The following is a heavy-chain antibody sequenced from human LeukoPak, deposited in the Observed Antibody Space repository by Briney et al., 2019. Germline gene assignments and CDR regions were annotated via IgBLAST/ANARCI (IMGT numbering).Heavy chain of an antibody. V-gene: IGHV4-38-2*02. J-gene: IGHJ4*02. CDR2: INHSGST. CDR1: GYSISSGYY. D-gene: IGHD6-6*01. CDR3: ARGGHSSSPGRY. Sequence: PSETLSLTCTVSGYSISSGYYWSWIRQPPGKGLEWIGEINHSGSTNYNPSLKSRVTISVDTSKNQFSLKLSSVTTADTAVYYCARGGHSSSPGRYWGQGTLVTVSS.